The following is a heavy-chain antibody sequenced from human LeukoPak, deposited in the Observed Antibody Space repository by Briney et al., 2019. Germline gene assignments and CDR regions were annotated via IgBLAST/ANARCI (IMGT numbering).Heavy chain of an antibody. CDR2: IYTSGST. D-gene: IGHD4-23*01. CDR3: ARLVVDYGGNSGYFDY. V-gene: IGHV4-4*09. J-gene: IGHJ4*02. CDR1: GASISSYY. Sequence: SETLSLTCTVSGASISSYYWGWIRPPPGKGLEWIGYIYTSGSTNYNPSLKRRVTISVDTSKNQFSLKLSSVTAADTAVYYCARLVVDYGGNSGYFDYWGQGTLVTVSS.